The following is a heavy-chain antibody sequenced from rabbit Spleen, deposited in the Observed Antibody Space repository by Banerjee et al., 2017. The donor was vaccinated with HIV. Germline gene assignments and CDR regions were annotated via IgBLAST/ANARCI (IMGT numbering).Heavy chain of an antibody. V-gene: IGHV1S47*01. CDR2: IDPVFGIA. CDR1: GFDFSTYG. CDR3: ARAIVPWLGLTRLDL. D-gene: IGHD4-1*01. J-gene: IGHJ3*01. Sequence: QEQLEESGGGLVQPGGSLKLSCKASGFDFSTYGVSWVRQAPGKGLEWIGYIDPVFGIANYASWVNGRFTISRDNAQNTVDLQINSLTAADTATYFCARAIVPWLGLTRLDLWGQGTLVTVS.